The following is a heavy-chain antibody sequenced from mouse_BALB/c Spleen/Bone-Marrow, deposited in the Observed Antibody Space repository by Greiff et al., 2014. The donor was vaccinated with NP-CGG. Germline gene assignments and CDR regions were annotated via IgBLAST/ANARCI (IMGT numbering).Heavy chain of an antibody. J-gene: IGHJ3*01. D-gene: IGHD1-1*01. CDR1: GFNIKDTY. Sequence: EVHLVESGAELVKPGASVKLSCTASGFNIKDTYMHWVKQRPEQGLEWIGRIDPANGNTKYDPKFQGKATITADTSSNTAYLQLSSLTSEDTAVYYCASYYYGSSSFAYWGQGTLVTVSA. V-gene: IGHV14-3*02. CDR2: IDPANGNT. CDR3: ASYYYGSSSFAY.